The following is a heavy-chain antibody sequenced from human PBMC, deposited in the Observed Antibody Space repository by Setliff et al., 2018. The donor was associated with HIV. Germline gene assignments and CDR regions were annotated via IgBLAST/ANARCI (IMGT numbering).Heavy chain of an antibody. D-gene: IGHD2-2*01. V-gene: IGHV3-64*02. Sequence: RLSCAASGFTFTNFAMNWVRQAPGKGLEYVSGISSNGGSAYYADFVKGRFTISRDNTKNTLYLQMGSLRVEDMAVYYCARDVADDQNRYDAFDMWGQGTVVTVSS. J-gene: IGHJ3*02. CDR1: GFTFTNFA. CDR3: ARDVADDQNRYDAFDM. CDR2: ISSNGGSA.